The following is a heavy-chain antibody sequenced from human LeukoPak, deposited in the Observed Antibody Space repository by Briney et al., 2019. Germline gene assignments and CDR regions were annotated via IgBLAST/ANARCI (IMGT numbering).Heavy chain of an antibody. Sequence: PSQTLSLTCTVSGGSISSGGYYWSWIRQHPGKGLEWIGYIYYSGSTYYNPSLKSRVTISVDTSKNQFSLRLSSVTAADTAVYYCARGRGIAARRRLDVWGQGTTVTVSS. V-gene: IGHV4-31*03. J-gene: IGHJ6*02. CDR2: IYYSGST. D-gene: IGHD6-6*01. CDR1: GGSISSGGYY. CDR3: ARGRGIAARRRLDV.